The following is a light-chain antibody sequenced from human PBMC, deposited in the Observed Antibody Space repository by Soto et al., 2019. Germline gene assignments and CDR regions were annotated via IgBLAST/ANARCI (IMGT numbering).Light chain of an antibody. CDR1: SSDVGSYNL. Sequence: QSALTQPASVSGSPGQSITISCTGTSSDVGSYNLVSWYQQHPVKAPKLMIYEGNKRPSGVSNRFSGSKSGNTASLTISGLKAEDEAEYYCCSYAGSSTVVFGGGTKLTVL. CDR3: CSYAGSSTVV. J-gene: IGLJ2*01. CDR2: EGN. V-gene: IGLV2-23*01.